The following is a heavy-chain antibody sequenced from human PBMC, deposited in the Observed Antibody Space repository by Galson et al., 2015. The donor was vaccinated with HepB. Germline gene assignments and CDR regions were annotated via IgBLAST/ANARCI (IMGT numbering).Heavy chain of an antibody. V-gene: IGHV3-48*03. Sequence: SLRLSCAASEFSFSHYDMNWVRQAPGKGLEWVSYISDTGRTTNYADSVKGRFTTSRDNVKKLLYLQMNSLGAEDTAVYYCARDGVRDYDSSGYYHYWYCDLWGRGTLVTVSA. D-gene: IGHD3-22*01. J-gene: IGHJ2*01. CDR3: ARDGVRDYDSSGYYHYWYCDL. CDR1: EFSFSHYD. CDR2: ISDTGRTT.